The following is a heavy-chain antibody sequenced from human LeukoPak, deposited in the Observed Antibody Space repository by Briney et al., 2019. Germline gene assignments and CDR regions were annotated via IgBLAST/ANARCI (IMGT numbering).Heavy chain of an antibody. Sequence: ASLKVSCKASGYTFTAAYNIHWLRQAPGQGPEVMGWINPSSRDTRYAQKFQGRVTVTRDTVISTAYMELSSLTSDDTAVYYCARDPRGTYDYWGQGTLVTVSS. CDR1: GYTFTAAYN. V-gene: IGHV1-2*02. CDR2: INPSSRDT. D-gene: IGHD5-12*01. CDR3: ARDPRGTYDY. J-gene: IGHJ4*02.